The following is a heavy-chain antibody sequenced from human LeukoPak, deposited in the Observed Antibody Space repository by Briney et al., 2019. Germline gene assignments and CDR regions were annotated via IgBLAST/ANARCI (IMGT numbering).Heavy chain of an antibody. CDR3: AKDPFNGGSGLFDY. CDR1: GFTFSSYA. V-gene: IGHV3-30*04. CDR2: ISYDGSNK. D-gene: IGHD6-19*01. Sequence: QPGGSLRLSCAASGFTFSSYAMHWVRQAPGKGLEWVAVISYDGSNKYYADSVKGRFTISRDNSKNTLYVQMNSLRAEDTAVYYCAKDPFNGGSGLFDYWGQGTLVTVSS. J-gene: IGHJ4*02.